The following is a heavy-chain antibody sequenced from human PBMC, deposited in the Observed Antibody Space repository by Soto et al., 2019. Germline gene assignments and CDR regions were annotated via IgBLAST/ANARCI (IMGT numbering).Heavy chain of an antibody. J-gene: IGHJ5*02. CDR1: GGSVSSGSYY. D-gene: IGHD2-2*02. CDR2: IYYSWST. CDR3: ARGFGLVQAAIRAANWFDP. V-gene: IGHV4-61*01. Sequence: PSETLSLTCTVSGGSVSSGSYYWSWIRQPPGKGLEWIGYIYYSWSTNYTPSLKSRVTISVDTSKNQFSLKLSSVTAADTAVYYCARGFGLVQAAIRAANWFDPWGQGTLVTVSS.